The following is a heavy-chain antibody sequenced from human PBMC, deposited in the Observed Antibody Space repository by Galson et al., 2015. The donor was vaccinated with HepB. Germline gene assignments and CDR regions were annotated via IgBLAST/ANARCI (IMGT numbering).Heavy chain of an antibody. CDR1: GFTFGDYS. CDR2: IRNKAYGETT. Sequence: SLRLSCAGSGFTFGDYSLNWFRQAPGKGLEWVGFIRNKAYGETTQYAASVKGRFTISRDDSKSIAYLQMDSLKTEDPAVYFCSRGHLFGVIWGQGTLVTVSS. CDR3: SRGHLFGVI. J-gene: IGHJ4*02. D-gene: IGHD3-10*02. V-gene: IGHV3-49*03.